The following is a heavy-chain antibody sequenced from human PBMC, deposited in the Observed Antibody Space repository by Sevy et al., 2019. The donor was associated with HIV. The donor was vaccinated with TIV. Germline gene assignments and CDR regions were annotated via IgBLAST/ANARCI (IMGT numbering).Heavy chain of an antibody. CDR1: GFTFSSYW. CDR2: IKQDGSEK. J-gene: IGHJ3*02. D-gene: IGHD3-3*01. V-gene: IGHV3-7*01. Sequence: GGSLRLSCAASGFTFSSYWMSWVRQAPGKGLEWVANIKQDGSEKYYVDSVKGLFTISRDNAKNSLYLQMNSLRAEDTAVYYCARDFRILEWWPDAFDIWGQGTMVTVSS. CDR3: ARDFRILEWWPDAFDI.